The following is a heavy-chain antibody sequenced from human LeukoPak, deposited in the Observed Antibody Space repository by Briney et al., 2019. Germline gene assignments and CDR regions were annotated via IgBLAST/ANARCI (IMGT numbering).Heavy chain of an antibody. CDR1: ADSINSRNW. CDR3: VRNGRHYFDF. Sequence: SETLSLTCAVSADSINSRNWWSWVRPSPGKGLEWIGEFCHCGSTNYNPSLKSRATISVDKSKSQFSLKLNSVSAADTAVYYCVRNGRHYFDFWGQGTLVTVSS. V-gene: IGHV4-4*02. CDR2: FCHCGST. J-gene: IGHJ4*02. D-gene: IGHD2-8*01.